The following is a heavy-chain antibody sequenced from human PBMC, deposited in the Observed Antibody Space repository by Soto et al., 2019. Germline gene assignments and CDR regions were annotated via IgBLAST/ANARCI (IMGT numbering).Heavy chain of an antibody. CDR1: GGSISSGGYY. V-gene: IGHV4-31*03. Sequence: PSETLSLTCTVSGGSISSGGYYWSWIRQHPGKGLEWIGYIYYSGSTYYNPSLKSRVTISVDTSKNQFSLKLSSVTAADTAVYYCARDNILGILYGGMDVWGQGTTVTVSS. D-gene: IGHD3-3*01. J-gene: IGHJ6*02. CDR2: IYYSGST. CDR3: ARDNILGILYGGMDV.